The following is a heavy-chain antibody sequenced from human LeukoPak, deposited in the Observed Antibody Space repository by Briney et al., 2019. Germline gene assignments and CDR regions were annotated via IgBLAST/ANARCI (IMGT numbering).Heavy chain of an antibody. Sequence: PGGSLRLSCAGSGFTFSDFWMTWVRQTPGKGLEWVAVISYDGSNKYYADSVKGRFTVSRDNSKNTLYLQMNSLRSEDTAVYYCARDIVVAATLSPWFDPWGQGTLVTVSS. CDR2: ISYDGSNK. CDR3: ARDIVVAATLSPWFDP. J-gene: IGHJ5*02. D-gene: IGHD2-15*01. V-gene: IGHV3-30-3*01. CDR1: GFTFSDFW.